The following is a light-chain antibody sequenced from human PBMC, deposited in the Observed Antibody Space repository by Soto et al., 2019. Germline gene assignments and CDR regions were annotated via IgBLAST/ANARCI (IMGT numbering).Light chain of an antibody. CDR2: DVT. J-gene: IGLJ2*01. V-gene: IGLV2-11*01. CDR3: CSYAGSYTFV. Sequence: QSALTQPRSVSGSHGQSVTISCTGTSSDVGAYNYVSWYQQHPGKAPKLMIYDVTERPSGVPDRFSGSKSGYTASLTISGLQAEDEADYHCCSYAGSYTFVFGGGTKLTVL. CDR1: SSDVGAYNY.